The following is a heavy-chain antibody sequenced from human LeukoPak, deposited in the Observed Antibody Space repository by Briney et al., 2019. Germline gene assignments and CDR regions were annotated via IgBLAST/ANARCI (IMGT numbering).Heavy chain of an antibody. CDR1: GFTVSSNY. CDR3: AKGGWYGAFDI. Sequence: GGSLRLSCAASGFTVSSNYMSWVRQAPGKGLEWVSVIYSGGSTYYADSVKDRFTISSDNSKNTLYLQMNSLRAEDTAVYYCAKGGWYGAFDIWGQGTMVAVSS. D-gene: IGHD6-13*01. J-gene: IGHJ3*02. CDR2: IYSGGST. V-gene: IGHV3-66*01.